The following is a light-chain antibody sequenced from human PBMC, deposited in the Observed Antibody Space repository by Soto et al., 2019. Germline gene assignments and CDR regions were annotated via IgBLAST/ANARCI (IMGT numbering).Light chain of an antibody. Sequence: DIQMTQSPSTLSASVGDRVVITCRASQSITTWLAWYQQKPGKAPKLLIYDASSLESGVPSRFSGSGSGTEFTLTISNLQPDDFATYYCQQYESYSPWTFGQGTKVDIK. CDR3: QQYESYSPWT. CDR1: QSITTW. V-gene: IGKV1-5*01. J-gene: IGKJ1*01. CDR2: DAS.